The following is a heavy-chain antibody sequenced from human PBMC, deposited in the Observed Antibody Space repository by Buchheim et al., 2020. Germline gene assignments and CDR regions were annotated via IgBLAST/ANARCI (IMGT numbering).Heavy chain of an antibody. CDR1: GYTFTGYY. Sequence: QVQLVQSGAEVKKPGASVKVSCKASGYTFTGYYMHWVRQAPGQGLEWMGWINPNSGGTNYAQQFQGRVTMTRDPSISTAYMELSRLRSDDTAVYYCARARRYSGYDSLVQNYWGQGTL. CDR3: ARARRYSGYDSLVQNY. D-gene: IGHD5-12*01. CDR2: INPNSGGT. J-gene: IGHJ4*02. V-gene: IGHV1-2*02.